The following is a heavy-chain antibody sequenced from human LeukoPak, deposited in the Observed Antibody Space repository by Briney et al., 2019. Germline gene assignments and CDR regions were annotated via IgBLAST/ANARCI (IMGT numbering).Heavy chain of an antibody. J-gene: IGHJ4*02. CDR3: ARGGIQYSGSYFDY. D-gene: IGHD1-26*01. CDR1: GFTFSSYS. Sequence: GGSLRLSCAASGFTFSSYSMNWVRQAPGKGLEWVSYISSSSSTIYYADSVKGRFTISRDNAKNSLYLQMNSLRAEDTAVYYCARGGIQYSGSYFDYWGQGTLVTVSS. V-gene: IGHV3-48*01. CDR2: ISSSSSTI.